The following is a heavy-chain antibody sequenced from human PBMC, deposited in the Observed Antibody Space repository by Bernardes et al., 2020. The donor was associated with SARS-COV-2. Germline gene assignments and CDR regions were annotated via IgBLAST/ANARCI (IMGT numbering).Heavy chain of an antibody. CDR2: ISAYNGDT. Sequence: ASVKVSCKASGYTFTNYHITWVRQAPGQGLEWMGWISAYNGDTNYEQKLQGRVTMTTDTSTSTAYMELRSLRSDDTALYYCARVGEGADLWGQGTLVTVSS. D-gene: IGHD3-10*01. J-gene: IGHJ5*02. V-gene: IGHV1-18*01. CDR3: ARVGEGADL. CDR1: GYTFTNYH.